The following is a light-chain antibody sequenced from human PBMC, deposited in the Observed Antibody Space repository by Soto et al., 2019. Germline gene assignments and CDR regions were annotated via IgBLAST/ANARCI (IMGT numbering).Light chain of an antibody. CDR1: QSVSSK. V-gene: IGKV3-15*01. CDR3: QQYNNWPQI. CDR2: GAS. J-gene: IGKJ2*01. Sequence: EIVMTQSPVTLSVSPGERATLSCRASQSVSSKLAWYQQKPGQAPRLLIYGASTRATGIPARFSGSGSGTDFTLNNSSLQSEFFAVYYCQQYNNWPQIFGRGTKREIK.